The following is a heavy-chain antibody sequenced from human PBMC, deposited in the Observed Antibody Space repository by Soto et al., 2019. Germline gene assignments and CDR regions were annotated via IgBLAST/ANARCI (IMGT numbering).Heavy chain of an antibody. CDR1: GFTFTNYW. Sequence: PGGSLRLSCAASGFTFTNYWMHWVRQAPGKGLVWVSRINSAGTSTDYGDSVKGRFTVSRDNAKSTLFLQMDTLRVDDTAVYYCATLIYPEDHWGQGTLVTVSS. CDR3: ATLIYPEDH. V-gene: IGHV3-74*01. CDR2: INSAGTST. D-gene: IGHD3-3*01. J-gene: IGHJ4*02.